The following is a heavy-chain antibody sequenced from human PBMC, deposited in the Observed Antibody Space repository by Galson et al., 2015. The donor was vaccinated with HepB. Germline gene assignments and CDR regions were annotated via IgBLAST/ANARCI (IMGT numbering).Heavy chain of an antibody. CDR1: GFIFGSYA. CDR3: TKNSLGYSSSCFDY. J-gene: IGHJ4*02. V-gene: IGHV3-23*01. Sequence: SLRLSCAASGFIFGSYAMSWVRQAPGKGLEWVSCISGTGSRTEYADSVKGRFTIARDNSRKTLYQQMNSLRAEDTAVYYCTKNSLGYSSSCFDYWGQGTLVTVSS. CDR2: ISGTGSRT. D-gene: IGHD6-13*01.